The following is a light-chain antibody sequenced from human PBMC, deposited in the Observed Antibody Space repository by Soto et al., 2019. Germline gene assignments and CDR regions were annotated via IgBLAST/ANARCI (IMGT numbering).Light chain of an antibody. V-gene: IGKV3-15*01. CDR2: GAS. CDR1: ESVGRN. J-gene: IGKJ3*01. CDR3: QQYPNWPIT. Sequence: EIVMTQSPATLSVSPGERATLSCRASESVGRNLAWYQQKADQPPSLLIYGASTRASAFPARFSGSGSGTEFTLTISSLQSEDFAVYFCQQYPNWPITFGPGTTVDVK.